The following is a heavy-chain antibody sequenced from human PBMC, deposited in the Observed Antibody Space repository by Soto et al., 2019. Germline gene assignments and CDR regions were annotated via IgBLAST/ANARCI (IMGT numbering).Heavy chain of an antibody. CDR3: VRDRGNPDLLDI. CDR2: IQSDGSSI. CDR1: GFIFNNYW. Sequence: GGSLRLSCAASGFIFNNYWMHWVRQVPGKGLMWVSRIQSDGSSIDYADSVKGRFTISRDNAKNTLYLQMKSLRAEDTAVYYCVRDRGNPDLLDIWGQGTMVTVSS. D-gene: IGHD3-10*01. V-gene: IGHV3-74*01. J-gene: IGHJ3*02.